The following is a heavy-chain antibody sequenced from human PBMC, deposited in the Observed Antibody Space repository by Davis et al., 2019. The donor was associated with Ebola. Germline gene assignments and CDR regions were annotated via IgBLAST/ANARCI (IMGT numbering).Heavy chain of an antibody. CDR3: AKGWGSGSYYR. CDR2: IRYDGSKK. V-gene: IGHV3-30*02. D-gene: IGHD3-10*01. J-gene: IGHJ4*02. Sequence: PGGSLRLSCAASGFTFSSYGMHWVRQAPGKGLEWVAFIRYDGSKKYYADSVKGRFTISRDNSKNTLYLQMNSLRAEDTAAYYCAKGWGSGSYYRWGQGTLVTVSS. CDR1: GFTFSSYG.